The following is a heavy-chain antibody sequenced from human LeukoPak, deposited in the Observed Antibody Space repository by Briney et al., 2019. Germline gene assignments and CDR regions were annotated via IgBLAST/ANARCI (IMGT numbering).Heavy chain of an antibody. J-gene: IGHJ2*01. CDR2: MYHSGIN. V-gene: IGHV4-59*12. CDR1: GGSISSYY. D-gene: IGHD3-22*01. Sequence: PSETLSLTCNVYGGSISSYYWSWIRQPPGKGLEWIGYMYHSGINYYNPSLKSRVTISVDRSKNQFSLKLSSVTAADTAVYYCARFDSSVKNWYFDLWGRGTLVTVSS. CDR3: ARFDSSVKNWYFDL.